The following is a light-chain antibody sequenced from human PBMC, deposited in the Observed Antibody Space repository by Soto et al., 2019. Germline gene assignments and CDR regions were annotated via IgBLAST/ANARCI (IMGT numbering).Light chain of an antibody. CDR3: QVWDTSSDHSV. CDR1: NIGSKS. J-gene: IGLJ7*01. CDR2: DDS. Sequence: SYELTQPPSVSVAPGQTARITCGGTNIGSKSVHWYQQKPGQAPVLVVYDDSDRPSGIPERFSGSNSGNTAALTISRVEAGDEAYYYCQVWDTSSDHSVFGGGTQLTVL. V-gene: IGLV3-21*02.